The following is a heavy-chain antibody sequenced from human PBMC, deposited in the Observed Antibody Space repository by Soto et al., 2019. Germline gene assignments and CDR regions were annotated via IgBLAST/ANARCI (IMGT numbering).Heavy chain of an antibody. V-gene: IGHV4-39*01. D-gene: IGHD3-3*01. CDR1: GGSISSSSYY. Sequence: SETLSLTCTVSGGSISSSSYYWGWIRQPPGKGLEWIGSIYYSGSTYYNPSLKSRVTISVDTSKNQFSLKLSSVTAADTAVYYCARRPTILEWLLYPGAFDIWGQGTMVTVSS. CDR3: ARRPTILEWLLYPGAFDI. J-gene: IGHJ3*02. CDR2: IYYSGST.